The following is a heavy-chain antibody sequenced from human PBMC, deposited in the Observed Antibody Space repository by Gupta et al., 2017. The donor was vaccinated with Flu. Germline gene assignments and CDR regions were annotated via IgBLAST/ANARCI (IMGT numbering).Heavy chain of an antibody. CDR3: ARHDGAARWNWFDP. J-gene: IGHJ5*02. D-gene: IGHD6-6*01. Sequence: QVQLQESGPGLVKPSETLSLTCTVSGGSISSYYWSWIRQPPGKGLEWIGYIYYSGSTNYNPSLKSRVTISVDTSKNQFSLKLSSVTAADTAVYYCARHDGAARWNWFDPWGQGTLVTVSS. V-gene: IGHV4-59*08. CDR2: IYYSGST. CDR1: GGSISSYY.